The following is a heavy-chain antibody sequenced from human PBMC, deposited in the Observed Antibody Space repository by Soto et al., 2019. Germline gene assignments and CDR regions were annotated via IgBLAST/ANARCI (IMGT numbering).Heavy chain of an antibody. CDR3: VRDEGPMYYVMDP. D-gene: IGHD2-8*01. Sequence: GGSLRLSCEVSGFIFSEYEFNWVRQAPGKGLEWVSYIGKNGRDIYDADSVKGRFTISRDDDKSTLYLEMNSLRAEDTAVYYCVRDEGPMYYVMDPWGQGTMVTVS. J-gene: IGHJ6*02. CDR1: GFIFSEYE. V-gene: IGHV3-48*03. CDR2: IGKNGRDI.